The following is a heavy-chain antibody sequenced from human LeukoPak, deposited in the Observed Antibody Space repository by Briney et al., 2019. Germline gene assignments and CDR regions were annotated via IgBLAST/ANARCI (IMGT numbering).Heavy chain of an antibody. J-gene: IGHJ3*02. V-gene: IGHV3-48*01. CDR1: GFTFSSYS. CDR3: AREGHCSTTSCALDAIEI. Sequence: GGSLRLSCATSGFTFSSYSMNWVRQAPGKGLEWASYISSSSGTIYYADSVKGRFTISRDNAKNSLSLQMKSLRAEDTAVYYCAREGHCSTTSCALDAIEIWGQGTLVAVSS. CDR2: ISSSSGTI. D-gene: IGHD2-2*01.